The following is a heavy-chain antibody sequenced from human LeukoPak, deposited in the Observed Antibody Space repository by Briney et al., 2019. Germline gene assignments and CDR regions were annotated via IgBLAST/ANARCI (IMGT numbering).Heavy chain of an antibody. CDR1: GYTFTGYY. Sequence: ASVKVSCKASGYTFTGYYMHWVRQAPGQGLEGMGWINPNSGGTNYAQKFQGRVTMTRDTSISTAYMELSRLRSDDTAVYYCARNPYVHYYYYMDVWGKGTTVTVSS. J-gene: IGHJ6*03. CDR2: INPNSGGT. V-gene: IGHV1-2*02. CDR3: ARNPYVHYYYYMDV. D-gene: IGHD3-16*01.